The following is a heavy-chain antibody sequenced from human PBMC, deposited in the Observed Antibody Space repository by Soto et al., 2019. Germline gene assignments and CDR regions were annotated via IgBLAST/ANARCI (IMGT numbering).Heavy chain of an antibody. CDR2: INQDGGVT. D-gene: IGHD6-19*01. J-gene: IGHJ4*02. Sequence: GGSLSLSCVASGCTFISSFTGWIRKAPGKGLEWVANINQDGGVTYNVDPVEARSTSQRNDTKESLNMQKNSLRGEEPATYYCARYYRGSGRYFFDYWGQGTPVTVSS. CDR1: GCTFISSF. V-gene: IGHV3-7*01. CDR3: ARYYRGSGRYFFDY.